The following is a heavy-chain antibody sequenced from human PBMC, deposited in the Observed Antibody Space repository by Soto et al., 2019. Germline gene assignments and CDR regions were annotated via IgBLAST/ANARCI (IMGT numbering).Heavy chain of an antibody. D-gene: IGHD6-6*01. Sequence: QVQLVESGGGVVQPGRSLRLSCAASGFTFSSYAMHWVRQAPGKGLEWVAVISYDGSNKYYADSVKGRFTISRDNSKNTLYLQMNSLRAEDTAVYYCARDDSSSSGGYYYYYGMDVWGQGTTVTVSS. CDR1: GFTFSSYA. CDR3: ARDDSSSSGGYYYYYGMDV. CDR2: ISYDGSNK. V-gene: IGHV3-30-3*01. J-gene: IGHJ6*02.